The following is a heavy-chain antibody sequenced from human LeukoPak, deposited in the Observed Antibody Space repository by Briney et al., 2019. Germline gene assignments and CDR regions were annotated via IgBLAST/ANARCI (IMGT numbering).Heavy chain of an antibody. Sequence: SETLSLTCTVSGGSISSYYWSWIRQPPGRGLEWIGYIYYSGSTKYNPSLKSRVTISGDTSKKQFSLKLSSVTTADTAVYYCARDYGDIPPDWYYDLWGRGTLVTVSS. V-gene: IGHV4-59*01. D-gene: IGHD4-17*01. J-gene: IGHJ2*01. CDR3: ARDYGDIPPDWYYDL. CDR1: GGSISSYY. CDR2: IYYSGST.